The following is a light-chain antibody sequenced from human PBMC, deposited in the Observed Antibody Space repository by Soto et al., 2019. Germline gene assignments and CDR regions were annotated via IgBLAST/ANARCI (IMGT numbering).Light chain of an antibody. V-gene: IGLV1-40*01. CDR2: GNI. Sequence: QSVLKQPPSVSGAPGQGVTISCTGSSSNIGAGFDVHWYQQLPGTAPKLLIYGNINRPSGVPDRFSGSKSGTSASLAITGLQAEDEADYYCQSYDSSLTGYVFGTGTKVTVL. CDR1: SSNIGAGFD. CDR3: QSYDSSLTGYV. J-gene: IGLJ1*01.